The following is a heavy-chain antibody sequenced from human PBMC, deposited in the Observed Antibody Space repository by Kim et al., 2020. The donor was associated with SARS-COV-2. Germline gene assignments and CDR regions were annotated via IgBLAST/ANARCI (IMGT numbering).Heavy chain of an antibody. CDR1: GFTFSSYG. CDR2: IWYDGSNK. J-gene: IGHJ6*02. Sequence: GGSLRLSCAASGFTFSSYGMHWVRQAPGKGLEWVAVIWYDGSNKYYADSVKGRFTISRDNSKNTLYLQMNSLRAEDTAVYYCAKPIAAAGRYYYYGMDVWGQGTTVTVSS. D-gene: IGHD6-13*01. V-gene: IGHV3-33*06. CDR3: AKPIAAAGRYYYYGMDV.